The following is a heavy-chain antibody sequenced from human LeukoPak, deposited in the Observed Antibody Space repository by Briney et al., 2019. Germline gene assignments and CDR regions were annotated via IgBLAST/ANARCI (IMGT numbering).Heavy chain of an antibody. CDR3: ARGGEWFGGLYLDY. J-gene: IGHJ4*02. CDR1: GGSISSYY. D-gene: IGHD3-10*01. Sequence: SETLSLTCTVSGGSISSYYWSWIRQPPGKGLEWIGYIYYSGSTNYNPSLKSRVTISVDTSKNQFSLKLNSVTAADTAVYYCARGGEWFGGLYLDYWGQGTLVTVSS. CDR2: IYYSGST. V-gene: IGHV4-59*01.